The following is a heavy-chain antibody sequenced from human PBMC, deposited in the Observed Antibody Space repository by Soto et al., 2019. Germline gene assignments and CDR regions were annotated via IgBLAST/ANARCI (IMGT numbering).Heavy chain of an antibody. J-gene: IGHJ6*02. CDR1: GFDFTKSA. CDR3: AKGHDFWTGYSYYYGMYI. CDR2: ISGSGTST. V-gene: IGHV3-23*01. D-gene: IGHD3-3*01. Sequence: EVQLLESGGGLVQPGGSLRLSCAASGFDFTKSAMNWVRQAPGKGLQWVSGISGSGTSTSHGDSVKGRFTISRDHSQNTLYLQMNRLRADDKAVYFCAKGHDFWTGYSYYYGMYIWGQGTTVTVSS.